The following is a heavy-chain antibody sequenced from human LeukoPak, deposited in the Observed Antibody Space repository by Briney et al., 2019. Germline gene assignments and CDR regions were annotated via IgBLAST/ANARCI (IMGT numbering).Heavy chain of an antibody. V-gene: IGHV3-15*01. CDR2: IKSKIDGGTT. Sequence: GGSLRLSCAASGFTFNNAWMTWVRQAPGKGLEWVGRIKSKIDGGTTDYAAPVKGRLTISRDDSKNTLYLQMNTLETEDTAMYYCTTSGGSYRDYWGQGSLVTVSS. CDR3: TTSGGSYRDY. D-gene: IGHD2-15*01. CDR1: GFTFNNAW. J-gene: IGHJ4*02.